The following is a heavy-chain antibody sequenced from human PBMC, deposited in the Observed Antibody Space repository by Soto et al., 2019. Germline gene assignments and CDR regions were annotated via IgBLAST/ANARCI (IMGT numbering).Heavy chain of an antibody. J-gene: IGHJ6*02. CDR1: GFIFSSYA. D-gene: IGHD2-2*01. CDR3: ARDIPGVRYYGMDV. Sequence: EVQLLESGGGLVQPGGSLRLSCAASGFIFSSYAMKWVRQAPGKGLEWVSLIGESGTPTYYADSVKGRFTISRDNSGNTLFLEMYSLRAEDTAVYYWARDIPGVRYYGMDVWGQGTTVTVSS. V-gene: IGHV3-23*01. CDR2: IGESGTPT.